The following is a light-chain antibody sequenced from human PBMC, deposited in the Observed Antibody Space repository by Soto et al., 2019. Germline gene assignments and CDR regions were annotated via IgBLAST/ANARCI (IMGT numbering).Light chain of an antibody. CDR1: QSVSSY. V-gene: IGKV3-15*01. CDR2: GAS. Sequence: EIVMTQSPATLSVSPGERATLSCRASQSVSSYLAWYQQKPGQAPRLLIYGASTRATGIPARFSGSGSGTDFTITSSSLQSEDFAFYYCQQYNNCPQTFGQGTKLEIK. J-gene: IGKJ2*01. CDR3: QQYNNCPQT.